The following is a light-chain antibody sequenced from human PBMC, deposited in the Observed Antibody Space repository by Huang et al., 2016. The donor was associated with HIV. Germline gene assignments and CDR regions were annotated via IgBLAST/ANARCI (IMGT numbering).Light chain of an antibody. Sequence: DIVLTQSPGTLSLSPGERPARSCRAGQSFSMSYLSWCQQKPGQAPRLLIYGAANRATGIPDRFSGSGSGTDFTLTISRLEPEDFAIYYCQQYDSSPFTFGPGTKVDI. CDR1: QSFSMSY. CDR3: QQYDSSPFT. CDR2: GAA. J-gene: IGKJ3*01. V-gene: IGKV3-20*01.